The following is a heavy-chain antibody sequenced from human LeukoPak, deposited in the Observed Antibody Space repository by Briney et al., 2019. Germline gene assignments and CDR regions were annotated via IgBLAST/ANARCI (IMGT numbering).Heavy chain of an antibody. V-gene: IGHV1-69*06. CDR3: ARLDFDWLYKYNWFDP. D-gene: IGHD3-9*01. CDR2: IIPIFGTA. Sequence: SVKVSCKASGGTFSSYAISWVRQAPGQGLEWMGGIIPIFGTANYAQKFQGRVTITADKSTSTAYMELSSLRSEDTAVYYCARLDFDWLYKYNWFDPWGQGTLVTVSS. J-gene: IGHJ5*02. CDR1: GGTFSSYA.